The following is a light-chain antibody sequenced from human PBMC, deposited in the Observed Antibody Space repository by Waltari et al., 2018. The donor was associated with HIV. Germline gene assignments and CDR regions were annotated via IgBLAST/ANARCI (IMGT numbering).Light chain of an antibody. V-gene: IGLV1-47*01. J-gene: IGLJ3*02. CDR1: SSNIGSNY. CDR3: AAWDDSLRGLV. CDR2: RNN. Sequence: QSVLTQPPSASGTPGQRVTISCSGSSSNIGSNYVFWYQQLPGTAPKLVIYRNNQRPSWVPGRFSGSKSGTSASLAISGLRSEDEAEYYCAAWDDSLRGLVFGGGTKLTVL.